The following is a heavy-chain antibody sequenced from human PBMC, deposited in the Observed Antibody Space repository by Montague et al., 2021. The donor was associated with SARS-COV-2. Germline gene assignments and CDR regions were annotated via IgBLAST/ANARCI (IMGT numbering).Heavy chain of an antibody. CDR3: ARRTYDILTGYDYGRDV. V-gene: IGHV2-70*11. CDR2: IDWDDDK. J-gene: IGHJ6*02. CDR1: GFSLSTSGMC. D-gene: IGHD3-9*01. Sequence: PALVKPTQTLTLTCTFSGFSLSTSGMCVSWIRQPPGKALEWLARIDWDDDKYSSTSLKTRLTISKDTSKNQVVLTMTNMDPVDTATYYCARRTYDILTGYDYGRDVWGQGTTVTVS.